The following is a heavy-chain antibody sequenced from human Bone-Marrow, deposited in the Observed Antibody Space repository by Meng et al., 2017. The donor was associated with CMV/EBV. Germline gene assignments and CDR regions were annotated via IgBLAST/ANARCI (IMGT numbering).Heavy chain of an antibody. CDR1: GGSISSGDYY. Sequence: LRLSCTVSGGSISSGDYYWSWIRQPPGKGLEWIGYIYYSGSTYYNPSLKSRVTISVDTSKNQFSLKLSSVTAADTAVYYCASNGICTSCYHTGVAFDIWGQGTMVTVSS. V-gene: IGHV4-30-4*01. CDR2: IYYSGST. J-gene: IGHJ3*02. CDR3: ASNGICTSCYHTGVAFDI. D-gene: IGHD2-2*01.